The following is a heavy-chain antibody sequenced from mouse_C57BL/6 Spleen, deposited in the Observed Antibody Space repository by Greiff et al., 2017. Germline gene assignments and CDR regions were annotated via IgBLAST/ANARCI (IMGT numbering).Heavy chain of an antibody. CDR2: IYPRSGNT. Sequence: VQLQESGAELARPGASVKLSCKASGYTFTSYGISWVKQRTGQGLEWIGEIYPRSGNTYYNEKFKGKATLTADKSSSTAYMELRSLTSEDSAVYSCASGGDYYVLYYFDYWGQGTTLTVAS. D-gene: IGHD1-1*01. CDR1: GYTFTSYG. J-gene: IGHJ2*01. V-gene: IGHV1-81*01. CDR3: ASGGDYYVLYYFDY.